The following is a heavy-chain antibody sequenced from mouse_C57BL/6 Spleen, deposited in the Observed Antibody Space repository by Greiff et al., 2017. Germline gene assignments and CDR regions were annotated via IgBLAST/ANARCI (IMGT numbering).Heavy chain of an antibody. CDR2: IDPSDSAT. V-gene: IGHV1-52*01. D-gene: IGHD2-14*01. Sequence: QVQLQQPGAELVRPGSSVKLSCKASGYTFTSYWMHWVKQRPIQGLEWIGNIDPSDSATPYNQKFKGKDTLTVDKSSSTAYMQLSSLTSEDSAVYYGARERVPKDHAMDYWGQGTSVTVSA. CDR1: GYTFTSYW. CDR3: ARERVPKDHAMDY. J-gene: IGHJ4*01.